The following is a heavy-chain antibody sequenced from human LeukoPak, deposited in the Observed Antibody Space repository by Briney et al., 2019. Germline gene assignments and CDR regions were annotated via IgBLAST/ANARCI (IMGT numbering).Heavy chain of an antibody. CDR1: GFTFTTFT. Sequence: QPGGSLRLSCAASGFTFTTFTMNWVRQAPGKGLEWVSAINRGGGGTYYADFVKGRFTISRDNSENTLYLQMNSLTAEDTATYYCAKGTERYREVSSFDSWGQGTQVTVSS. CDR3: AKGTERYREVSSFDS. V-gene: IGHV3-23*01. CDR2: INRGGGGT. J-gene: IGHJ4*02. D-gene: IGHD3-10*01.